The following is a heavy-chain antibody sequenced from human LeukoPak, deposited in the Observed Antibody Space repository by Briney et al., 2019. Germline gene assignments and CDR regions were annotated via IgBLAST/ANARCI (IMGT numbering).Heavy chain of an antibody. CDR1: GGSISSYY. CDR3: ARAPGVVTYFDY. J-gene: IGHJ4*02. D-gene: IGHD3-3*01. Sequence: SETLSLTCTVSGGSISSYYWSWIRQPPGKGLEWIGYIYYSGSTNYNPSLKSRVTISVDTSKNQFSLKLSSVTAADTAVYYCARAPGVVTYFDYWGQGTLVTVSS. V-gene: IGHV4-59*08. CDR2: IYYSGST.